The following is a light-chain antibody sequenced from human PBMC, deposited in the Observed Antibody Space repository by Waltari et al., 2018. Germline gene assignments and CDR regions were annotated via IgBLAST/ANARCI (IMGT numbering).Light chain of an antibody. Sequence: QSALTQPPSASGSPGQSVTISCTGTSSDVGAYNSVSWYRQHPGKAPTLMIEEVTKRPSGVPDCFSGSKAGNTASLTVSGLQTEDEADYYCTSDGGSSNFYVFGTGTKVTVL. J-gene: IGLJ1*01. V-gene: IGLV2-8*01. CDR3: TSDGGSSNFYV. CDR1: SSDVGAYNS. CDR2: EVT.